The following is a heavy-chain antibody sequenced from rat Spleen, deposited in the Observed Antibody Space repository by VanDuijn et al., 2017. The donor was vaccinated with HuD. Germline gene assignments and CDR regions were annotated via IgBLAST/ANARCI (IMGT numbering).Heavy chain of an antibody. V-gene: IGHV5-25*01. Sequence: EVQLVETGGGLVQPGRSLKLSCVASGFTFSNYYMAWVRQAPTKGLEWVTSINPGGDNTYFRDSVKGRFTFSRDNAKSNLHLQMDILSSHNTATYYCARHSNNYWYFDSWGPGTMVTVSS. CDR1: GFTFSNYY. CDR3: ARHSNNYWYFDS. J-gene: IGHJ1*01. D-gene: IGHD1-10*01. CDR2: INPGGDNT.